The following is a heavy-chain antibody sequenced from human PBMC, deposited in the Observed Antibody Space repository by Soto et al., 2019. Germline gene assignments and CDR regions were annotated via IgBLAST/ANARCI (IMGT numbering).Heavy chain of an antibody. J-gene: IGHJ6*03. Sequence: GGSLRLSCAASGFTFSSYGMHWVRQAPGKGLEWVAVISYDGSNKYYADSVKGRFTISRDNSKNTLYLQMNSLRAEDTAVYYCAKDMVDTSGENTYYYYYMDVWGKGTTVTVSS. CDR3: AKDMVDTSGENTYYYYYMDV. CDR1: GFTFSSYG. CDR2: ISYDGSNK. V-gene: IGHV3-30*18. D-gene: IGHD5-18*01.